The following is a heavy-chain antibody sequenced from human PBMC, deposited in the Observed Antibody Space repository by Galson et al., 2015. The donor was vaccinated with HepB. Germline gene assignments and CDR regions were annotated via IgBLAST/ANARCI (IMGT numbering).Heavy chain of an antibody. J-gene: IGHJ4*02. V-gene: IGHV3-7*03. CDR2: IKQDGSEK. CDR1: GFTFSSYW. Sequence: SLRLSCAASGFTFSSYWMSWVRQAPGKGLEWVANIKQDGSEKYYVDSVKGRFTISRDNAKNSLYLQMNSLRAEDTAVYYCAKDTVRGVIGYWGQGTLVTVSS. D-gene: IGHD3-10*01. CDR3: AKDTVRGVIGY.